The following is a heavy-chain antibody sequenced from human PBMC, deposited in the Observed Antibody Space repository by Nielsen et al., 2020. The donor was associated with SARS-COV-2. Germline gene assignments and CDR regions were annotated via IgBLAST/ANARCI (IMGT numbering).Heavy chain of an antibody. D-gene: IGHD3-10*01. V-gene: IGHV3-30*18. J-gene: IGHJ4*02. Sequence: GESLKISCAASGFTFSSYGMHWVRQAPGKGLEWVAVISYDGSNKYYADSVKGRFTISRDNSKNTLYLQMNSLRAEDTAVYYCAKSLEEWFGELFLSPLDYWGQGTLVTVSS. CDR2: ISYDGSNK. CDR1: GFTFSSYG. CDR3: AKSLEEWFGELFLSPLDY.